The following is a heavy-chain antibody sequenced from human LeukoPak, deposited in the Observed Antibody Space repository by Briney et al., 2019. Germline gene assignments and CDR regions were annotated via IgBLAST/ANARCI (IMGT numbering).Heavy chain of an antibody. V-gene: IGHV4-34*01. Sequence: SETLSLTCAVYGGSFSGYYWSWIRQPPGKGLEWIGEINHSGSTNYNPSLKSRVTISVDTSNNQFSLRLSSVTAADTAVYFCARESESRSSWYGIYYYYYMDVWGKGTTVTVSS. D-gene: IGHD6-13*01. CDR2: INHSGST. CDR3: ARESESRSSWYGIYYYYYMDV. J-gene: IGHJ6*03. CDR1: GGSFSGYY.